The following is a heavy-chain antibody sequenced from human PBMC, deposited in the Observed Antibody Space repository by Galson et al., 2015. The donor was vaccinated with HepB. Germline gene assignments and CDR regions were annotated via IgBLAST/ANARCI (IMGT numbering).Heavy chain of an antibody. D-gene: IGHD3-9*01. J-gene: IGHJ6*02. CDR1: GFTFSSYA. CDR3: ANERLNHYDILTDRPWDYYGMDV. CDR2: ISGSGGST. Sequence: SLRLSCAASGFTFSSYAMSWVRQAPGKGLEWVSAISGSGGSTYYADSVKGRFTISRDNSKNTLYLQMNSLRAEDTAVYYCANERLNHYDILTDRPWDYYGMDVWGQGTTVTVSS. V-gene: IGHV3-23*01.